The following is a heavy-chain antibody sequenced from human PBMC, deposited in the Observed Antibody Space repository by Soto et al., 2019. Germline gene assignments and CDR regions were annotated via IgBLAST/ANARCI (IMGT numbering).Heavy chain of an antibody. D-gene: IGHD6-25*01. CDR2: MNPNNGKT. J-gene: IGHJ4*02. Sequence: QVQLVQSGAEVKKPGASVKISCKASGYTFTTYDINWVRQATGQGLEWMGWMNPNNGKTGYAQKFQGRVTMTRDTSISTVYLELSSVRSEDTAVYYCARRKERSGPIYFVSWGQGTLVTVSS. V-gene: IGHV1-8*01. CDR3: ARRKERSGPIYFVS. CDR1: GYTFTTYD.